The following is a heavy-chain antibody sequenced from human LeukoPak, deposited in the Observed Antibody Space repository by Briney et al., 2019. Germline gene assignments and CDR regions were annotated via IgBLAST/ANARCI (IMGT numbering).Heavy chain of an antibody. CDR3: ARQISGYCSSTSCYGGFDY. CDR1: GYTFTSYG. V-gene: IGHV1-18*01. CDR2: ISAYSGNT. Sequence: ASVKVSCKASGYTFTSYGISWVRQAPGQGLEWMGWISAYSGNTNYAQKLQGRVTMTTDTSTSTAYMELRSLRSDDTAVYYCARQISGYCSSTSCYGGFDYWGQGTLVTVSS. D-gene: IGHD2-2*01. J-gene: IGHJ4*02.